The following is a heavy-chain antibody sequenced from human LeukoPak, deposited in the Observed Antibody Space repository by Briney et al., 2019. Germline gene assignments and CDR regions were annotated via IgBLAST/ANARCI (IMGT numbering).Heavy chain of an antibody. CDR2: IYHTGST. J-gene: IGHJ5*02. V-gene: IGHV4-30-2*01. Sequence: SETLSLTCAVSGASISSGGYSWSWIRQPPGKGLEWIGCIYHTGSTHYNPSLKSRVTMSVDTSKNQFSLNLNSVTAADTAVYYCARGVSVLRYFDWLLNNWFDPWGQGTLVTVSS. CDR1: GASISSGGYS. CDR3: ARGVSVLRYFDWLLNNWFDP. D-gene: IGHD3-9*01.